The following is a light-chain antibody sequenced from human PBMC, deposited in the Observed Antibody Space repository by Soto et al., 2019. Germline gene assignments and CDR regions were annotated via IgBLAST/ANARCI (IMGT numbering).Light chain of an antibody. J-gene: IGLJ3*02. CDR1: SGSVSTRYD. V-gene: IGLV8-61*01. Sequence: QAVVTQEPSLSVSPGGTVTLTCGVSSGSVSTRYDPSWYQQTPGQAPRTLIYSTSTRSSGVPDRFSGSIVGNKAALTISGAQADDESDYYCVLYMGSGIWVFGGGTKVTVL. CDR2: STS. CDR3: VLYMGSGIWV.